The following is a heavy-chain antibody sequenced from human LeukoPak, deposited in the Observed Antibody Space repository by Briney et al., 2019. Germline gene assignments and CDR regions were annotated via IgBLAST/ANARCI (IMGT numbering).Heavy chain of an antibody. J-gene: IGHJ4*02. CDR1: GYTFTSYG. CDR3: ARDLGNIARITMDRGVLPDY. Sequence: ASVKVSCKASGYTFTSYGISWVRQAPGQGLEWMGWISAYNGNTNYAQKLQGRVTMTTDTSTSTAYMELRGLRSDDTAVYYCARDLGNIARITMDRGVLPDYWGQGTLVTVSS. V-gene: IGHV1-18*01. D-gene: IGHD3-10*01. CDR2: ISAYNGNT.